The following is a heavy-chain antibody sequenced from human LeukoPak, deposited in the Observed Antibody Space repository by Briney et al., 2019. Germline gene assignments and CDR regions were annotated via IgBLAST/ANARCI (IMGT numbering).Heavy chain of an antibody. Sequence: PSETLSLTCAVYGGSFSGYYWSWIRQPPGKGLEWIGEINHSGSTNYNPSLKSRVTISVDTSKNQFSLKLSSVTAADTTVYYCARRGSRGLNWGQGTLVTVSS. D-gene: IGHD3-16*01. CDR3: ARRGSRGLN. J-gene: IGHJ4*02. CDR1: GGSFSGYY. V-gene: IGHV4-34*01. CDR2: INHSGST.